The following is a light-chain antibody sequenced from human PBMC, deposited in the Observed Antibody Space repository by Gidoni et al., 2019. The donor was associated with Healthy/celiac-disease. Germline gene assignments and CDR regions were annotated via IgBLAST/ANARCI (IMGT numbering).Light chain of an antibody. CDR2: DAS. CDR3: QQRSNWFT. Sequence: EIVLTQSPANLSLSPGERATLSCSASQSASSYLAWYKQKPGQAPRLLIYDASNSATGIPARFSGSGSGTDFTLTISSLELEDFAVYYCQQRSNWFTFGGGTKVEIK. CDR1: QSASSY. J-gene: IGKJ4*01. V-gene: IGKV3-11*01.